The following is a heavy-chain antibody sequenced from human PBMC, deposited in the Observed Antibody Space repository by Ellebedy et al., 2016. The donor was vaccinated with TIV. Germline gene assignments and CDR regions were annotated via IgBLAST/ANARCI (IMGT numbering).Heavy chain of an antibody. CDR1: GYSFTTYW. CDR2: IYPGDSDT. Sequence: GESLKISCKGSGYSFTTYWIGWVRQMPGKGLEWMGSIYPGDSDTRYSPSFQGQVTISADKSISTAYLQWSSLKASDTAIYYCAVLYRSRAIFDFWGQGTLVTVSS. CDR3: AVLYRSRAIFDF. J-gene: IGHJ4*02. V-gene: IGHV5-51*01. D-gene: IGHD6-13*01.